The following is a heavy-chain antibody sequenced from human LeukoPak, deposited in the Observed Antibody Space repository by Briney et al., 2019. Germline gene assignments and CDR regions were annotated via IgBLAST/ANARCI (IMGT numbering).Heavy chain of an antibody. CDR3: AKYYDTSGYYAY. J-gene: IGHJ4*02. CDR2: IYYTGST. Sequence: SETLSLTCTVSGGSISSYYWSWIRQPPGKGLEWIGYIYYTGSTNYNPSLKSRVTISVDTSRNEFSLKLTSVTAADTAVYFCAKYYDTSGYYAYWGQGTLVTVSS. CDR1: GGSISSYY. D-gene: IGHD3-22*01. V-gene: IGHV4-59*01.